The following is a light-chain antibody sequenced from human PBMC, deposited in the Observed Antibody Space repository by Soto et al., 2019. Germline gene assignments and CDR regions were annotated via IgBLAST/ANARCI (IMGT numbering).Light chain of an antibody. J-gene: IGKJ2*01. CDR1: QSVSSSY. CDR2: GAS. CDR3: QQYGSSPDT. Sequence: EIVLPQSPGTLSLSPGERATLSCRASQSVSSSYLAWYQQKPGQAPRLLIYGASSRATGIPDSFSGSGSGTDFTLTISRLEPEDFAVYYCQQYGSSPDTFGQGTKLEIK. V-gene: IGKV3-20*01.